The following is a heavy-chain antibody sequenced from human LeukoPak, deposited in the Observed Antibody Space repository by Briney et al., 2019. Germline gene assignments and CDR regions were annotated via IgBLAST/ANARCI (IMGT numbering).Heavy chain of an antibody. D-gene: IGHD6-19*01. CDR2: INGSSSNT. V-gene: IGHV3-23*01. Sequence: PGGSLRLSCAASGFTFSSYAMSWVRPAPGKGLEWVSAINGSSSNTYYADSVKGRFTISRDNSKNTLYLQMNSLRAEDTAVYYCEKDLIAVAGAYFDYWGQGTLVTVSS. J-gene: IGHJ4*02. CDR1: GFTFSSYA. CDR3: EKDLIAVAGAYFDY.